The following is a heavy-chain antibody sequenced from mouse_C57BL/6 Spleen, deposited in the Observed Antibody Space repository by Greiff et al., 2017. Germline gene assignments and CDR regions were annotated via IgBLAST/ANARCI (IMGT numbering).Heavy chain of an antibody. J-gene: IGHJ2*01. V-gene: IGHV1-80*01. CDR1: GYAFSSYW. D-gene: IGHD1-1*01. CDR3: AREGTTVVAPFDY. CDR2: IYPGDGDT. Sequence: QVQLKQSGAELVKPGASVKISCKASGYAFSSYWMNWVKQRPGKGLEWIGQIYPGDGDTNYNGKFKGKATLTADKSSSTASMQLSSLTSEDSAVYFCAREGTTVVAPFDYWGQGTTLTVSS.